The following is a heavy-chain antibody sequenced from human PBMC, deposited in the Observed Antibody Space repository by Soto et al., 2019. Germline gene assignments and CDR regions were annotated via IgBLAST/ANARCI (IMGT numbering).Heavy chain of an antibody. Sequence: EVQLLESGGGLVQPGGSLRLSCAASGFPFSSRAMSWVRQAPGKGLEWVSAISGSGTITYYADSVKGRFTISRDTSKNTLYLQMNSLRADDTAVYYCAEWARYCSGADCRAWVQGTLVTVSS. V-gene: IGHV3-23*01. J-gene: IGHJ5*02. CDR2: ISGSGTIT. CDR1: GFPFSSRA. CDR3: AEWARYCSGADCRA. D-gene: IGHD2-15*01.